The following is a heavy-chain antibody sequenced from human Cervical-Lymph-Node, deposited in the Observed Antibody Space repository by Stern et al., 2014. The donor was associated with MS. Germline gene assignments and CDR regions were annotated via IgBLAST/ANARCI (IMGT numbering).Heavy chain of an antibody. J-gene: IGHJ4*02. D-gene: IGHD4/OR15-4a*01. CDR2: ISIKTYKSST. CDR3: IRDGDNYDFDS. Sequence: EVQLVESGGGLVQPGGSLKLSCAASGFTLSESPIHWVRQASGKGLEWVGHISIKTYKSSTTYAASVKGRFSVSRDDSKNTAYLQMNSLKTEDTALYYCIRDGDNYDFDSWGQGTLVTVSS. CDR1: GFTLSESP. V-gene: IGHV3-73*01.